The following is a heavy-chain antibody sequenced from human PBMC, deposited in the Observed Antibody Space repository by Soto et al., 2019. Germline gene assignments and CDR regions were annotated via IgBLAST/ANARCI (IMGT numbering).Heavy chain of an antibody. CDR2: VYHNGTS. Sequence: VHLQESGPGLVKPSGTVSLTCVVSGGSIRSTNWWAWVRQTPGKGLEWIGEVYHNGTSNYNPSLKGRATISVDREKDQVSLRLNSVIDADTAVYYCARDLDRYCSVTSCHAMDVWGQGTPVTVSS. CDR3: ARDLDRYCSVTSCHAMDV. V-gene: IGHV4-4*02. D-gene: IGHD2-15*01. CDR1: GGSIRSTNW. J-gene: IGHJ6*02.